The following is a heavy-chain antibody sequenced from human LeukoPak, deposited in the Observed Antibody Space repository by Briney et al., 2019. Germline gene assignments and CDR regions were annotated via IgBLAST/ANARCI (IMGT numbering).Heavy chain of an antibody. CDR1: GASVSSASH. V-gene: IGHV4-61*01. CDR3: ARSRAFNSGAFDP. D-gene: IGHD1-26*01. CDR2: IYNGVNT. Sequence: SETLSLTCTVSGASVSSASHWTWIRQPPGKGVEWIAHIYNGVNTNYNPSLKSRVTISVDTSKNQFSLRLNSVTAADTAVYYCARSRAFNSGAFDPWGQGSLVTVSS. J-gene: IGHJ5*02.